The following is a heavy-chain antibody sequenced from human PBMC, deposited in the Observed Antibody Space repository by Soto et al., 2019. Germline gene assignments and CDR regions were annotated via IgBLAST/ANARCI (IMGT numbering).Heavy chain of an antibody. CDR1: GGSISSYY. D-gene: IGHD2-15*01. CDR3: ARALQEGRFDY. J-gene: IGHJ4*02. V-gene: IGHV4-59*01. Sequence: SETLSLTCTVSGGSISSYYWSWIRQPPGKGLEWIGYIYYSGSTNYNPSLKSRVTISVDTSKNQFSLKLSSVTAADTAVYYCARALQEGRFDYCGQGTLVTVYS. CDR2: IYYSGST.